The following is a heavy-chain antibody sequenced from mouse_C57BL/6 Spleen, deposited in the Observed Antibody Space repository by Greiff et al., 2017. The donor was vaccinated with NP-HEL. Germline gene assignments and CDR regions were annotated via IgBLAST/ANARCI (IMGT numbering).Heavy chain of an antibody. D-gene: IGHD1-1*01. CDR2: IRNKANGYTT. CDR3: ARSLLANYFDY. Sequence: DVKLVESGGGLVQPGGSLSLSCAASGFTFTDYYMSWVRQPPGKALEWLGFIRNKANGYTTEYSASVKGRFTISRDNSQSILYLQMNALRAEDSATYYCARSLLANYFDYWGQGTTLTVSS. CDR1: GFTFTDYY. J-gene: IGHJ2*01. V-gene: IGHV7-3*01.